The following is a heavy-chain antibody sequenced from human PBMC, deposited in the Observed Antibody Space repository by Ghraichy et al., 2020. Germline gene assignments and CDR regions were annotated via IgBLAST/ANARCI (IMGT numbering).Heavy chain of an antibody. CDR3: ARGPWGREGYYGVSYGMDV. V-gene: IGHV4-34*01. CDR1: GESFNGYY. D-gene: IGHD3-16*01. CDR2: IHYTGNT. J-gene: IGHJ6*02. Sequence: SETLSLTCAVYGESFNGYYWTWIRQPPGKGLEWIGEIHYTGNTNYIPSLKSRVTISLDTSKKQFSLKLTSVTAADTAVYYCARGPWGREGYYGVSYGMDVWGQGTTVTVAS.